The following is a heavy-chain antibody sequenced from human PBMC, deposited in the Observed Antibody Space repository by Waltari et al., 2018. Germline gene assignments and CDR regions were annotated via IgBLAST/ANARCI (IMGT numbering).Heavy chain of an antibody. J-gene: IGHJ5*02. D-gene: IGHD3-16*02. V-gene: IGHV4-34*01. CDR1: GGSFSGYH. CDR3: AREVDYIWGSDRKGGWFDP. Sequence: QVQLQQWGAGLLKPSETLSLTCAVYGGSFSGYHWSWIRQPPGKGLEWIGEIKHSGSTNYNPSLKSRVTISVDTSKNQFSLKLSSVTAADTGVYYCAREVDYIWGSDRKGGWFDPWGQGTLVTVSS. CDR2: IKHSGST.